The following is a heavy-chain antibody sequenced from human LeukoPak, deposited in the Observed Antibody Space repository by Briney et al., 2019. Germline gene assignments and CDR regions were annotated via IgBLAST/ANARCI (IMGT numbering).Heavy chain of an antibody. V-gene: IGHV1-8*01. Sequence: ASVKVSCKASGYTFTSDDINWVRQATGQGLEWMGWMNPNSGNTGYAQKFQGRVTMTKDTSTSRVYMELRSLRPDDTAVYYCARDFEAVADEEGYDAFDIWGQGTMVTVSS. CDR3: ARDFEAVADEEGYDAFDI. CDR1: GYTFTSDD. J-gene: IGHJ3*02. D-gene: IGHD6-19*01. CDR2: MNPNSGNT.